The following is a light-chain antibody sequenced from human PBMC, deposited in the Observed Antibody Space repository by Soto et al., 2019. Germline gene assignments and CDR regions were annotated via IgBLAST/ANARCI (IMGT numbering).Light chain of an antibody. V-gene: IGKV1-39*01. CDR2: AAS. CDR1: QNIKTY. CDR3: QQSFSSPPWT. J-gene: IGKJ1*01. Sequence: DIQMTQSPSSLSASVGDSVTITCRASQNIKTYLNWYQQKPGKAPNLLIYAASSLHSGVPSRFSGSGSGTDFTLTISSLQPQHFATYYSQQSFSSPPWTFGQGTKVEIK.